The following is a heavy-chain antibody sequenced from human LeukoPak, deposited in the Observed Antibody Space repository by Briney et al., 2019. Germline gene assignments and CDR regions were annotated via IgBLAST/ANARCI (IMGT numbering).Heavy chain of an antibody. Sequence: PSETLSLTCAVYGGSFSGYYWSWIRQPPGKGLEWIGEINHSGSTNYNPSLKSRVTISVATSKNQFSLKLSSVTAADTAVYYCARARITRGWFDPWGQGTLVTASS. J-gene: IGHJ5*02. D-gene: IGHD3-10*01. CDR3: ARARITRGWFDP. V-gene: IGHV4-34*01. CDR2: INHSGST. CDR1: GGSFSGYY.